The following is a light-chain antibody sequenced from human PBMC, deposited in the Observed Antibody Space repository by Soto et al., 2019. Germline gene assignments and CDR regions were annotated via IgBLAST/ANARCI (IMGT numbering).Light chain of an antibody. CDR2: QDT. CDR3: QAWDSGTAWV. V-gene: IGLV3-1*01. CDR1: KLGDKY. J-gene: IGLJ3*02. Sequence: SYELTQPPSVSVSPGQTANITCSGDKLGDKYSCWYQQKPGQSPVLLIYQDTKRPSGIPERFSASNSGNRATLTISGTQAMDEADYYCQAWDSGTAWVFGGGNKLTVL.